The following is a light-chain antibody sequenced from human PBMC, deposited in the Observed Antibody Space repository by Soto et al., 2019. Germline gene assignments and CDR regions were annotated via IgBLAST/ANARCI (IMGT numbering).Light chain of an antibody. Sequence: AIRMTQSPSSLSASTGDRVTITCRASQGISSYLAWYQQKPGKAPKLLIYAASTLQSGVPSRFSGNGFGTEFTLTISCLQSEDFATYYCQQYYSYPQTFGQGTKVEIQ. V-gene: IGKV1-8*01. CDR3: QQYYSYPQT. CDR1: QGISSY. J-gene: IGKJ1*01. CDR2: AAS.